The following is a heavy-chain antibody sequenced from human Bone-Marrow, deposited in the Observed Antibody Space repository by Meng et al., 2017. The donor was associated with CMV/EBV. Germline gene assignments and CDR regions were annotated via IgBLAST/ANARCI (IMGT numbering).Heavy chain of an antibody. CDR2: ISAYNGNT. J-gene: IGHJ4*02. CDR1: GYTFTSYG. Sequence: ASVKVSCKASGYTFTSYGISWVRQAPGQGLEWMGWISAYNGNTNYAQKLQGRVTMTTDTSTSTAYMELSSLRSEDTAVYYCARAGIAELRFLEGPIGYWGQGTLVTVSS. D-gene: IGHD3-3*01. CDR3: ARAGIAELRFLEGPIGY. V-gene: IGHV1-18*01.